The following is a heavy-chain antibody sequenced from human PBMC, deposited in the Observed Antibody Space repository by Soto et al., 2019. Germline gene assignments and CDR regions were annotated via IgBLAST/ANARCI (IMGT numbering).Heavy chain of an antibody. J-gene: IGHJ5*02. CDR1: GYTFTSYA. D-gene: IGHD6-19*01. Sequence: ASVKVSCQASGYTFTSYAMHWVRQAPGQRLEWMGWINAGNGNTKYSQKFQGRVTITRDTSASTAYMELSSLRSEDTAVYYCARAAGRIAVAGTPTAWFDPWGQGTLVTV. V-gene: IGHV1-3*01. CDR3: ARAAGRIAVAGTPTAWFDP. CDR2: INAGNGNT.